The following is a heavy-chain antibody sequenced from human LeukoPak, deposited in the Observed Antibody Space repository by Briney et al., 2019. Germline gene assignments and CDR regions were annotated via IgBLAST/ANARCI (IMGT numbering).Heavy chain of an antibody. V-gene: IGHV1-8*03. J-gene: IGHJ6*03. Sequence: GASVKVSCKASGYTFTSYDINWVRQATGQGLEWIGWMNPNSGNTGYAQRFQGRATITRNTSISTAYMELSSLRSEDTAVYYCARGSGYDILTGYYRGYYYYYYMDVWGKGTTVTVSS. D-gene: IGHD3-9*01. CDR2: MNPNSGNT. CDR3: ARGSGYDILTGYYRGYYYYYYMDV. CDR1: GYTFTSYD.